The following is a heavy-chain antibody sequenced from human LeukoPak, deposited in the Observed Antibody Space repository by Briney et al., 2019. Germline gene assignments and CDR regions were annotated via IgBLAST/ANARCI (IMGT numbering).Heavy chain of an antibody. D-gene: IGHD3-10*01. CDR2: ISGSGGST. Sequence: KPGGSLRLSCAASGFTFSSYAMSWVRQAPGKGLEWVSAISGSGGSTYYADSVKGRFTISRDNSENTLYLQMNSLRAEDTAVYYCAKDLGLMVRGEFDYWGQGTLVTVSS. CDR1: GFTFSSYA. CDR3: AKDLGLMVRGEFDY. J-gene: IGHJ4*02. V-gene: IGHV3-23*01.